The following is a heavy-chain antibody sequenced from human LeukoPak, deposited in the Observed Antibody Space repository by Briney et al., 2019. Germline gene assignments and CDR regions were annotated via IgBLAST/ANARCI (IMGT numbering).Heavy chain of an antibody. CDR3: ASGAYSYGDGFDY. J-gene: IGHJ4*02. CDR1: GFMFGNHA. D-gene: IGHD5-18*01. CDR2: ISLSGDNA. V-gene: IGHV3-23*01. Sequence: GGSLRLSCAASGFMFGNHAMSWVRQAPGKGLEWVSAISLSGDNAYYADSVKGRFTISRDNSKNTLYLQMNSLRAEDTAVYYCASGAYSYGDGFDYWGQGTLVTVSS.